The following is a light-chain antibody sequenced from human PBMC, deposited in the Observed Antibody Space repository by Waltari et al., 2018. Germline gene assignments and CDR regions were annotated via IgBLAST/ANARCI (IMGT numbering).Light chain of an antibody. V-gene: IGKV1-5*03. J-gene: IGKJ4*02. CDR1: QSIIRW. Sequence: DIQMTQSPSTLSASVADRVTITYRASQSIIRWLAWYQQKAGKAPKLLIYKASILESGVPSRFSGGGSGTEFTLTISSLQPDDFATYYCQHYDSYSATFGRGTKVEIK. CDR3: QHYDSYSAT. CDR2: KAS.